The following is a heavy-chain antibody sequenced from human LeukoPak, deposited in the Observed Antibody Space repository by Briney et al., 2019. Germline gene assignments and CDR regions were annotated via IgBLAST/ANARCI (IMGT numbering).Heavy chain of an antibody. CDR1: GFTFSDYY. V-gene: IGHV3-11*05. CDR3: AREDDILTGYYTGVY. Sequence: GGSLRLSCAASGFTFSDYYMSWIRQAPGKGLEWVSYISSSSTYTNYADSVEGRFTISRDNAKNSLYLQMNSLRAEDTAVYYCAREDDILTGYYTGVYWGQGTLVTVSS. D-gene: IGHD3-9*01. CDR2: ISSSSTYT. J-gene: IGHJ4*02.